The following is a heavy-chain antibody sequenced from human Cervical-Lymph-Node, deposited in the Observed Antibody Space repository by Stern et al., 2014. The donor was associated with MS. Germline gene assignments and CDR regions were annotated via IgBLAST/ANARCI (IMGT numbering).Heavy chain of an antibody. CDR1: GGSLNSFD. J-gene: IGHJ6*02. Sequence: VQLEESGAEVMRPTSSVNVTCKVSGGSLNSFDFSGGRMRHGPGNEWKGRAVLLSGKASYAQKFQYRVKLNADESTSTAYMELSSMRSEDAAVYYCASSYTGWDNPYHFYGMDVWGQGTAVTVSS. CDR2: AVLLSGKA. CDR3: ASSYTGWDNPYHFYGMDV. V-gene: IGHV1-69*01. D-gene: IGHD6-19*01.